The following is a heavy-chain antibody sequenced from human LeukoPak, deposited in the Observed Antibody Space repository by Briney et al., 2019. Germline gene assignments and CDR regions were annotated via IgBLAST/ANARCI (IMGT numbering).Heavy chain of an antibody. J-gene: IGHJ4*02. CDR1: GYSINSGYY. V-gene: IGHV4-34*01. CDR3: ARQNYGAAPLRY. D-gene: IGHD4/OR15-4a*01. Sequence: PSETLSLTCTVSGYSINSGYYWSWIRQPPGKGLEWIGEINHSGRTNYNPSLKSRVTISVDTSKNQFSLKLSSVTAADTAVYYCARQNYGAAPLRYWGQGTLVTVSS. CDR2: INHSGRT.